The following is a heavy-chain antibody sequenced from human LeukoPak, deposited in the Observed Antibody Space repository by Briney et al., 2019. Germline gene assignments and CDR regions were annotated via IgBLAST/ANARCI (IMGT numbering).Heavy chain of an antibody. CDR3: AKGSTKRGYSGYDYSDY. CDR2: ISYDGSNK. J-gene: IGHJ4*02. Sequence: GGPLRLSCAASGFTFSSYGMHWVRQAPGKGLEWVAVISYDGSNKYYADSVKGRFTISRDNSKNTLYLQMNSLRAEDTAVYYCAKGSTKRGYSGYDYSDYWGQGTLVTVSS. V-gene: IGHV3-30*18. D-gene: IGHD5-12*01. CDR1: GFTFSSYG.